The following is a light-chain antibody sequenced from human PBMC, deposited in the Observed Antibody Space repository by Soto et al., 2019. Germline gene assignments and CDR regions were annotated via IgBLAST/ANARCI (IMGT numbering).Light chain of an antibody. CDR1: QSISTW. J-gene: IGKJ2*01. Sequence: DIQMTQSPSTLSASVGDRVTITCRASQSISTWLAWYQQKPGKAPKLLIYTASRLESGVPSRSSGSGSGTEFTLTISSLQPDDFATYYCQQYNSHSRYTFGQGTKLEIK. CDR3: QQYNSHSRYT. CDR2: TAS. V-gene: IGKV1-5*03.